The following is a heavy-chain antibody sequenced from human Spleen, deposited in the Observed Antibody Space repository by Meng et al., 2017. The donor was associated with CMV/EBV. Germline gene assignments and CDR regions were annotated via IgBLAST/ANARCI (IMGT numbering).Heavy chain of an antibody. V-gene: IGHV4-4*02. CDR3: ARVTEYGGNCFDS. D-gene: IGHD4/OR15-4a*01. CDR2: VYHSGYT. Sequence: FSGSSSRTVHWWSWVRQPPGKGLEWIGEVYHSGYTNYNPSLKSRVTMSVDRSKNQFSLRLSSVAAADTAIYYCARVTEYGGNCFDSWGQGTLVTVSS. J-gene: IGHJ4*02. CDR1: GSSSRTVHW.